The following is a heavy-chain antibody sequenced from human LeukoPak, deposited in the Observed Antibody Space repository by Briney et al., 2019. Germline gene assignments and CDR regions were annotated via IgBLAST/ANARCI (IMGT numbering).Heavy chain of an antibody. CDR3: ARESAPSYFNN. CDR2: IIPIFGTA. J-gene: IGHJ4*02. V-gene: IGHV1-69*06. CDR1: GGTFSSYA. Sequence: SVKVSCKASGGTFSSYAISWVRQAPGQGLEWMGGIIPIFGTANYAQKFQGRVTITADKSTSTVYMDLSSLRSDDTAIYYCARESAPSYFNNWGQGTLVTVYS.